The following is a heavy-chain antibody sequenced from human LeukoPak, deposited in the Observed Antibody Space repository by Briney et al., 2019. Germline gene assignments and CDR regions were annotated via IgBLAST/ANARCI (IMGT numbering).Heavy chain of an antibody. CDR1: GGSISSYY. V-gene: IGHV4-59*01. J-gene: IGHJ4*02. CDR2: IYYSGST. CDR3: ARGMTGYSSGWYLLFDY. Sequence: SETLSLTCTVSGGSISSYYWSWIRQPPGKGLEWIGYIYYSGSTNYNPSLKSRVTISVDTSKNQSSLKLSTATAADTAVYYCARGMTGYSSGWYLLFDYWGQGTLVTVSS. D-gene: IGHD6-19*01.